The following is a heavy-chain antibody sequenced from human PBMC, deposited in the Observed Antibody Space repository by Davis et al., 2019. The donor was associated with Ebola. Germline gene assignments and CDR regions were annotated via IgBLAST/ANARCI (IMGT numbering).Heavy chain of an antibody. CDR1: GYSFTSYW. Sequence: GGSLRLSCKGSGYSFTSYWIGWVRQMPGKGLEWMGIIYPGDSDTRYSPSFQGQVTISADKSISTAYLQWSSLKASATAMYYCARFGGLETAGDYYYYGMDVWGQGTTVTVSS. CDR2: IYPGDSDT. J-gene: IGHJ6*02. D-gene: IGHD3-3*01. CDR3: ARFGGLETAGDYYYYGMDV. V-gene: IGHV5-51*01.